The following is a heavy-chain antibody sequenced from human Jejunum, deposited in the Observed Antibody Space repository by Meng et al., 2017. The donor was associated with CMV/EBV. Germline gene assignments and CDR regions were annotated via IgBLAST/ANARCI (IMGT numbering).Heavy chain of an antibody. CDR1: GYTFTSYD. D-gene: IGHD4-17*01. CDR3: ARGPYGDYKFDY. V-gene: IGHV1-8*01. Sequence: QLHLVQSGAEVKKPGASVKVSCKASGYTFTSYDINWVRQATGQGLEWMGWVNPSSGNTGYAQTFQGRVTMTRNTSISTVYMELSSLKSDDTAVYYCARGPYGDYKFDYWGQGILVTVSS. J-gene: IGHJ4*02. CDR2: VNPSSGNT.